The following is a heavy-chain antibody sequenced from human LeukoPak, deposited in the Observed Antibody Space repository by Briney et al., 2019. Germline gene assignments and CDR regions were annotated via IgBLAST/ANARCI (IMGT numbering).Heavy chain of an antibody. D-gene: IGHD6-13*01. CDR1: GASISYYY. V-gene: IGHV4-59*08. Sequence: SETLSLTCSVSGASISYYYWTWIRQSPGKGLEWIGYVYYSGSTNYNPSLKSRVTISLDTSKSQFSLKLISVTAADTAVYYCARKAIAAAGANWFDPWGQGTLVTVSS. CDR2: VYYSGST. CDR3: ARKAIAAAGANWFDP. J-gene: IGHJ5*02.